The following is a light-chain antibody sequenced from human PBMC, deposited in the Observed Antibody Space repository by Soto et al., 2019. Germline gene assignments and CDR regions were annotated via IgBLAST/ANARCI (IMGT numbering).Light chain of an antibody. J-gene: IGKJ3*01. V-gene: IGKV3-20*01. Sequence: ELVLTQSPGTLSLSPGERATLSCRASQSISSSYLAWYQQKPGQAPRLLIYGESSRATDIPDRFSSSGSGTDFTLSISGLEPEDLAVYYCQHYGSSPIFTCGTGTIVDIK. CDR1: QSISSSY. CDR2: GES. CDR3: QHYGSSPIFT.